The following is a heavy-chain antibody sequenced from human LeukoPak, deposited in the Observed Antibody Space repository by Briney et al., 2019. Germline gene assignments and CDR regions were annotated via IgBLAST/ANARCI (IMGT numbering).Heavy chain of an antibody. CDR2: ISNSGSTI. J-gene: IGHJ3*02. Sequence: PGGSLRLSCAASGFTFSSYEMHWVRQAPGKGLEWGSYISNSGSTIYYADSVKGRFTISRDNAKNSLYLQMNSLRAEDTAVYYCVRWGLGKGEAFDIWGQGTMVTVSS. V-gene: IGHV3-48*03. D-gene: IGHD3-10*01. CDR1: GFTFSSYE. CDR3: VRWGLGKGEAFDI.